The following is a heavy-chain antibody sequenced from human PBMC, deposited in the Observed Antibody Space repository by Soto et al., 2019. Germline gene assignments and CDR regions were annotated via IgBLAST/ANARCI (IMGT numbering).Heavy chain of an antibody. J-gene: IGHJ6*02. CDR3: ARDQDGGNGYYYYGMDV. D-gene: IGHD2-15*01. CDR1: GGPISSGGYY. CDR2: IYYSGST. V-gene: IGHV4-31*03. Sequence: QVQLQESGPRLVKPSQTLSLTCTVSGGPISSGGYYWSWIRQHPGKGLEWIGYIYYSGSTYYNPSLQRRVTISVDASETHSSLKLSSGTAADAAVYYCARDQDGGNGYYYYGMDVWGQGTTVTVSS.